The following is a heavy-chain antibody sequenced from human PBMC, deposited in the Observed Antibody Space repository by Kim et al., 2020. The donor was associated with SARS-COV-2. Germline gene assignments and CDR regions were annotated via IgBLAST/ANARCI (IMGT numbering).Heavy chain of an antibody. D-gene: IGHD5-18*01. CDR1: GFTFSSYG. CDR3: ARPSRPRFDTAMVY. CDR2: ISYDGSNK. Sequence: GGSLRLSCAASGFTFSSYGMHWVRQAPGKGLEWVAVISYDGSNKYYADSVKGRFTISRDNSKNTLYLQMNSLRAEDTAVYYCARPSRPRFDTAMVYWGQGALVTVSS. J-gene: IGHJ4*02. V-gene: IGHV3-33*05.